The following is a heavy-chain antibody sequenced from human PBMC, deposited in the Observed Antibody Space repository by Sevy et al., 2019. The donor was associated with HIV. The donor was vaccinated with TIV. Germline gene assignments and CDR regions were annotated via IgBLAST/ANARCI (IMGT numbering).Heavy chain of an antibody. D-gene: IGHD1-1*01. CDR2: ISSGGSII. Sequence: GGSLRLSCAASEISFSDYYMSWIRQTPGKGLEWISYISSGGSIIYYADSVTGRFTISRDNAKNSLYLQMNSLRAEDTAVYYCTRVRYNYGSYYFDYWGQGTLVIVSS. V-gene: IGHV3-11*01. J-gene: IGHJ4*02. CDR1: EISFSDYY. CDR3: TRVRYNYGSYYFDY.